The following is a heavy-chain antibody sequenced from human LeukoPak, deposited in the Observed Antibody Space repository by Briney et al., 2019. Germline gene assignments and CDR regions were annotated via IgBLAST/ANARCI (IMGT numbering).Heavy chain of an antibody. CDR1: GYTFSGNF. J-gene: IGHJ4*02. D-gene: IGHD3-10*01. CDR2: ISGYNGNT. Sequence: ASVKVSCKASGYTFSGNFIHWVRQAPGQGLEWMGWISGYNGNTNYAQKLQGRVTMTTDTSTSTAYMELRSLRSGDTAVYYCARGSTYGFSMGYWGQGTRVTVSS. V-gene: IGHV1-18*04. CDR3: ARGSTYGFSMGY.